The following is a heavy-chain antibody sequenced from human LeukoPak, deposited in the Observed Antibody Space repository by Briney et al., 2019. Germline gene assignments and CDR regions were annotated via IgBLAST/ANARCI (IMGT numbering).Heavy chain of an antibody. CDR3: ATSYQYYDIFSVRA. D-gene: IGHD3-9*01. V-gene: IGHV1-69-2*01. Sequence: ASVKVSCKVSGYTFTDYYMHWVQQAPGKGLEWMGLVDPEDGETIYAEKFQGRVTITADTSTDTAYMELSSLRSEDTAVYYCATSYQYYDIFSVRAWGQGTLVTVSS. CDR1: GYTFTDYY. J-gene: IGHJ5*02. CDR2: VDPEDGET.